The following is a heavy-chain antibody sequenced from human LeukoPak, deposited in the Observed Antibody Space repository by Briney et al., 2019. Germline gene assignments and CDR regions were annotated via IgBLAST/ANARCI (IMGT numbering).Heavy chain of an antibody. Sequence: GGSLRLSCAASGFTFSSYGMHWVRQAPGKGLEWVAVISYDGSNKYYADSVKGRFTISRDNSKNTLYLQMNSLRAEDTAVYYCAKEDGDCSGGSCYGYYFDYWGQGTLVTVSS. CDR2: ISYDGSNK. CDR3: AKEDGDCSGGSCYGYYFDY. CDR1: GFTFSSYG. D-gene: IGHD2-15*01. J-gene: IGHJ4*02. V-gene: IGHV3-30*18.